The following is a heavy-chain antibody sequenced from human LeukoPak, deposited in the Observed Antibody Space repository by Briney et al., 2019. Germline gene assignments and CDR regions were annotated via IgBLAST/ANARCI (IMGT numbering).Heavy chain of an antibody. J-gene: IGHJ5*02. D-gene: IGHD3-9*01. CDR3: AKDQVLRYFDWLECMLDP. CDR1: GFTFSSYW. V-gene: IGHV3-74*01. Sequence: PGGSLRLSCAASGFTFSSYWMHWVRQAPGKGLVWVSRINSDGSSTSYADSVKGRFTISRDNAKNTLYLQMNSLRAEDTAVYYCAKDQVLRYFDWLECMLDPWGQGTLVTVSS. CDR2: INSDGSST.